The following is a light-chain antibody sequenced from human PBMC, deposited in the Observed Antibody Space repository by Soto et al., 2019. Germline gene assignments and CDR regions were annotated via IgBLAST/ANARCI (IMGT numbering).Light chain of an antibody. V-gene: IGLV1-40*01. CDR3: QSYDSSLSGYV. Sequence: QSVLTQPPSVSGAPGQRVTISCTGSSSNIGAGYDLHWYQQLPGTAPKLLIYGNSNRPSRVPDRFSGSKSGTSASLAITGLQAEDEADYYCQSYDSSLSGYVFGTGTKVTVL. J-gene: IGLJ1*01. CDR2: GNS. CDR1: SSNIGAGYD.